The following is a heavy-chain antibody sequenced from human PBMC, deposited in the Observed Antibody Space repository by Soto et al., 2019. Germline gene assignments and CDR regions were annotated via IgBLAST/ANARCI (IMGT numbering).Heavy chain of an antibody. Sequence: SVKVSCKASGFTFTSSAVQWVRQARGQRLEWIGWIVVGSGNTNYAQKFQERVTITRDMSTSTAYMELSSLRSEDTAVYYCAADPGDYYDSSGYYPRYYYYYGMDVWG. CDR1: GFTFTSSA. CDR2: IVVGSGNT. D-gene: IGHD3-22*01. V-gene: IGHV1-58*01. CDR3: AADPGDYYDSSGYYPRYYYYYGMDV. J-gene: IGHJ6*02.